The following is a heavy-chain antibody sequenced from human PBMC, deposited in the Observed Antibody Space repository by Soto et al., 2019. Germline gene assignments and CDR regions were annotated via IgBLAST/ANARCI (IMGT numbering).Heavy chain of an antibody. CDR1: GFTFSFYD. J-gene: IGHJ5*01. CDR3: ARGAPPGIVGDLDS. Sequence: ESGGALVPPGGSLRLSCAASGFTFSFYDMHWVRQVTGKGLEWVSGIGTAGDTYYAGSAKGRFTISRNDAKNSFYLQMNSLTDDDTAVYYCARGAPPGIVGDLDSWGQGILVTVSS. CDR2: IGTAGDT. D-gene: IGHD1-26*01. V-gene: IGHV3-13*01.